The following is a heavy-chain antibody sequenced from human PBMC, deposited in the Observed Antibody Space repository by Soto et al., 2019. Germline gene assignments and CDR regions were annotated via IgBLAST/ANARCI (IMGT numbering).Heavy chain of an antibody. CDR2: MNPNSGNT. CDR3: VRGSSSSGDAFDI. J-gene: IGHJ3*02. D-gene: IGHD6-6*01. V-gene: IGHV1-8*01. Sequence: ASVKVSCKASGYTFTSYDINWVRQATGQGLEWMGWMNPNSGNTGYAQKFQGRVTVTRNTSISTAYMELSSLRSEDTAVYYCVRGSSSSGDAFDIWGQGTMVTVSS. CDR1: GYTFTSYD.